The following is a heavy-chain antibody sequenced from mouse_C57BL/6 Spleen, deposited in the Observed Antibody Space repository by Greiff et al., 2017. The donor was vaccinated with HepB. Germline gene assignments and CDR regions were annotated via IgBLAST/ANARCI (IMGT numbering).Heavy chain of an antibody. CDR2: ISDGGSYT. D-gene: IGHD2-5*01. J-gene: IGHJ4*01. CDR1: GFTFSSYA. V-gene: IGHV5-4*03. CDR3: ARASNYGLMDY. Sequence: DVMLVESGGGLVKPGGSLKLSCAASGFTFSSYAMSWVRQTPEKRLEWVATISDGGSYTYYPDNVKGRFTISRDNAKNNLYLQMSHLKSEDTAMYYCARASNYGLMDYWGQGTSVTVSS.